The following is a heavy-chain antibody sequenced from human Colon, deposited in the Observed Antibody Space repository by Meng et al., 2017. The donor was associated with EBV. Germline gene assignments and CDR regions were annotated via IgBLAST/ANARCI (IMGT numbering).Heavy chain of an antibody. D-gene: IGHD3-22*01. J-gene: IGHJ4*02. Sequence: QGAPPPRGAGLLQPSETLSLTCTVYGGPFSGFYWTWIRQSPGKGLEWIGEIDDSGNIIYNPSLKSRVTISGDTSKNQFSLNVSSVTAADTAVYYCARSRWLLLQLWGQGTLVTVSS. CDR1: GGPFSGFY. V-gene: IGHV4-34*01. CDR2: IDDSGNI. CDR3: ARSRWLLLQL.